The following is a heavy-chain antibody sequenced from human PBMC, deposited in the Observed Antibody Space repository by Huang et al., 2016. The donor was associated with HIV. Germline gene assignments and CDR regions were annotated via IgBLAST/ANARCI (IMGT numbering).Heavy chain of an antibody. CDR1: GDFISSTNYY. Sequence: QLQLQESGPGQVKPSETLSLTCTVSGDFISSTNYYWGWIRQSPGKGLEWVGGVYQSGSTNYNPSLKSRVTLSVDTSRNQFSLRLNSVTAADTAVYYCASQHIGAAATWFWGRGTQVAVSS. CDR3: ASQHIGAAATWF. V-gene: IGHV4-39*01. CDR2: VYQSGST. J-gene: IGHJ4*02. D-gene: IGHD6-13*01.